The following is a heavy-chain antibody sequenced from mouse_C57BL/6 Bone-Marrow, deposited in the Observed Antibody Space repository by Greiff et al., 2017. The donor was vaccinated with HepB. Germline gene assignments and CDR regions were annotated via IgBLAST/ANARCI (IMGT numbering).Heavy chain of an antibody. V-gene: IGHV1-26*01. Sequence: EVQLQQSGPELVKPGASVKISCKASGYTFTDYYMNWVKQSHGKSLEWIGDINPNNGGTSYNQKFKGKATLTVDKSSSTAYMELRSLTSEDSAVYYCASGDYDVRFAYWGQGTLVTVSA. J-gene: IGHJ3*01. CDR2: INPNNGGT. CDR3: ASGDYDVRFAY. CDR1: GYTFTDYY. D-gene: IGHD2-4*01.